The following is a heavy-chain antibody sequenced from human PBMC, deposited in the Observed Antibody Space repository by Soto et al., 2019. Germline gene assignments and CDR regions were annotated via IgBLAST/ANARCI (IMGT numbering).Heavy chain of an antibody. J-gene: IGHJ4*02. CDR3: ARDGGRHSGGIDY. V-gene: IGHV1-69*01. D-gene: IGHD1-26*01. CDR1: GGTFSSYS. CDR2: IIPIFGTA. Sequence: QVQLVQSGAEVKKPGSSVKVSCKASGGTFSSYSINWVRQAPGQGLEWMGEIIPIFGTANYAQKFKGRVTITADESTSTAYMELSSLRSEDTAVYSCARDGGRHSGGIDYWGQGTLVTGAS.